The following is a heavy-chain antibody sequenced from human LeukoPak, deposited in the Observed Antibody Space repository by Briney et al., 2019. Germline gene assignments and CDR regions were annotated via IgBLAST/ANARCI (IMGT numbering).Heavy chain of an antibody. D-gene: IGHD3/OR15-3a*01. CDR2: VNWNGGSI. Sequence: PGGSLRLSCAASGFTFDDYGMSWVRQAPGKGLEWVSGVNWNGGSIGYADSVKGRFTISRDNAKNSLYLQMNSLRAEDTALYYCARGWTSLDAFDTWGQGTMVTVSS. J-gene: IGHJ3*02. CDR1: GFTFDDYG. CDR3: ARGWTSLDAFDT. V-gene: IGHV3-20*04.